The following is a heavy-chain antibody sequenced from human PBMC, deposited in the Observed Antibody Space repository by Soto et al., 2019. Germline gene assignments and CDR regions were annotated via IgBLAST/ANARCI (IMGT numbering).Heavy chain of an antibody. CDR2: IIPMFGTA. CDR1: GGPFSRYA. V-gene: IGHV1-69*01. D-gene: IGHD3-22*01. CDR3: ARQFDYESSGYYYPY. Sequence: QVQLVQSGAEVKKPGSSVKVSCKASGGPFSRYAISWVRQAPGQGLEWMGGIIPMFGTANYAQKFQGRVTITAVESTSTAYMELSSLRSEDTAVYYCARQFDYESSGYYYPYWGQGTLVTVSS. J-gene: IGHJ4*02.